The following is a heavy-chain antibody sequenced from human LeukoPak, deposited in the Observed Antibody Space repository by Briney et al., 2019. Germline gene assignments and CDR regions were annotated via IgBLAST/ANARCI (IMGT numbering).Heavy chain of an antibody. CDR3: ARGQEQWLVDAFDI. D-gene: IGHD6-19*01. V-gene: IGHV4-4*07. CDR2: IFASGTT. CDR1: GASISGTYR. Sequence: PSETLSLTCTVSGASISGTYRWSWIRQPAGKGLEWVGRIFASGTTNYNPSLKDRVTMSVDTSKNQFSLKLSSVTAADTAVYYCARGQEQWLVDAFDIWGQGTMVTVSS. J-gene: IGHJ3*02.